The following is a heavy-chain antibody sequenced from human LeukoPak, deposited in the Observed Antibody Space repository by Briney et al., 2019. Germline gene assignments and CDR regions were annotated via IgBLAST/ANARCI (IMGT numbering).Heavy chain of an antibody. V-gene: IGHV3-30-3*01. CDR2: ISYDGSNK. Sequence: GSLRLSCAASGFTFSTYAMHWVRQAPGKGLEWVAVISYDGSNKYYADSVKGRFTISRDNSKNTLYLQMNSLRAEGTAVYYCARGGGIYSYGRYYFDYWGQGTLVTVSS. J-gene: IGHJ4*02. CDR1: GFTFSTYA. CDR3: ARGGGIYSYGRYYFDY. D-gene: IGHD5-18*01.